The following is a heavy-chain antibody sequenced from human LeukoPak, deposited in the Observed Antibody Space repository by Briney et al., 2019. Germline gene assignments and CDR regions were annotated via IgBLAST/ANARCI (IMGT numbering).Heavy chain of an antibody. CDR2: INHSGST. D-gene: IGHD5-24*01. CDR3: ARDRDGYNTHDY. V-gene: IGHV4-34*01. J-gene: IGHJ4*02. Sequence: PSETLPLTCAVYGGSFSGYYWSWIRQPPGKGLEWIGEINHSGSTNYNPSLKSRVTISVDTSKNQFSLKLSSVTAADTAVYYCARDRDGYNTHDYWGQGTLVTVSS. CDR1: GGSFSGYY.